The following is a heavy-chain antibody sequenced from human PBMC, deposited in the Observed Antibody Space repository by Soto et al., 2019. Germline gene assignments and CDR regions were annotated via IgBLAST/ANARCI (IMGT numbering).Heavy chain of an antibody. D-gene: IGHD3-10*01. Sequence: EVQLVQSGTEVKKPGESLKISCKSSGYSFTSYWIGWVRQMPGKGLEWMGIIYPGDSYTRYSPSFQGQVTVSADESVNTAYLKWSSLKASDTAVYFCASLTAEYYYGSGSYYIGGYFDNWGQGTLVTVSS. V-gene: IGHV5-51*01. CDR3: ASLTAEYYYGSGSYYIGGYFDN. CDR1: GYSFTSYW. J-gene: IGHJ4*02. CDR2: IYPGDSYT.